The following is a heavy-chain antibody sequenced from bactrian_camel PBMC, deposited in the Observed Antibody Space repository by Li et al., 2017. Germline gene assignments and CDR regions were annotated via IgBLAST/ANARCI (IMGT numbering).Heavy chain of an antibody. J-gene: IGHJ4*01. CDR3: AAIGWGENY. D-gene: IGHD3*01. CDR1: GFTFSSYA. V-gene: IGHV3S31*01. CDR2: INSGGVDT. Sequence: VQLVESGGGLVQPGGSQRLSCVASGFTFSSYAMSWVRQVPGKGLEWVSTINSGGVDTYYADSVKGRFTISRDNAKNTLYLRMDTLKTEDTAVYYCAAIGWGENYWGQGTQVTVS.